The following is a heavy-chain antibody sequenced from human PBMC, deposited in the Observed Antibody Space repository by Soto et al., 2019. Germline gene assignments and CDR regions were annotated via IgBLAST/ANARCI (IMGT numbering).Heavy chain of an antibody. CDR3: ARESEDLTSNFDY. J-gene: IGHJ4*02. V-gene: IGHV3-21*06. CDR2: ISSTTNYI. CDR1: GFTFTRYS. Sequence: GGSLRLSCAASGFTFTRYSMNWVRQAPGKGLEWVSSISSTTNYIYYGDSMKGRFTISRDNTKNSLYLEMNSLRAEDTAVYYCARESEDLTSNFDYWGQGTLVTVSS.